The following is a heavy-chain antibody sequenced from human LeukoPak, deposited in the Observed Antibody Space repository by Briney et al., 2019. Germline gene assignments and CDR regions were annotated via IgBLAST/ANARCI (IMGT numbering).Heavy chain of an antibody. CDR3: ARGRELGYCSSTSCRIPYFDY. Sequence: PAETLSLTCTVSGGSISSGGYYWSWIRQHPGKGLEWIGYIYYSGSTYYNPSRTSRVNISVDTSKNHFSLKLSSVTAADTAVHYCARGRELGYCSSTSCRIPYFDYRGQGTLVTVSS. CDR1: GGSISSGGYY. V-gene: IGHV4-31*03. J-gene: IGHJ4*02. CDR2: IYYSGST. D-gene: IGHD2-2*01.